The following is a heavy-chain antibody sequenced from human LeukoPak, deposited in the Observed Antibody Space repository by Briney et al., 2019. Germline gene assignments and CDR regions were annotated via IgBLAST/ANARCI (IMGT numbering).Heavy chain of an antibody. V-gene: IGHV3-64*01. D-gene: IGHD6-6*01. CDR3: ARTKYSSSYYFDY. J-gene: IGHJ4*02. CDR1: GFTFSSYA. Sequence: GPLRLSCAASGFTFSSYAMHWVRQAPGKGLEYVSAISSNWGSTYYANSVKGRFTISRDNSKNTLYLQMGSLRAEDMAVYYCARTKYSSSYYFDYWGQGTLVTVSS. CDR2: ISSNWGST.